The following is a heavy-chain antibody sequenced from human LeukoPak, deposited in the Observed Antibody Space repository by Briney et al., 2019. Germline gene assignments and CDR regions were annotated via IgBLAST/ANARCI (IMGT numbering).Heavy chain of an antibody. D-gene: IGHD6-13*01. CDR2: INHSGST. J-gene: IGHJ6*02. Sequence: SETLSLTCAVYGGSFSGYYWSWIRQPPGKGLEWIGEINHSGSTNYNPSLKSRVTISVDTSKNQFSLKLSSVTAADTAVYYCASGYSSSWAYYYYGMVLWGQGTTVTASS. CDR3: ASGYSSSWAYYYYGMVL. V-gene: IGHV4-34*01. CDR1: GGSFSGYY.